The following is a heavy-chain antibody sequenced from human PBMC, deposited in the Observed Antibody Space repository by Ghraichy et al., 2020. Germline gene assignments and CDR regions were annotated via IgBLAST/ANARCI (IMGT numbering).Heavy chain of an antibody. V-gene: IGHV4-59*01. D-gene: IGHD3-16*02. CDR1: GDSISGYF. CDR2: IYYSGST. J-gene: IGHJ6*02. CDR3: AREKSSGMDV. Sequence: SETLSLTCTVSGDSISGYFWNWIRQPPGKGLEWIGYIYYSGSTNYSPSLKSRATISVDTSKNQFSLKLSSVTAADTAVYYWAREKSSGMDVWGQGTTVTVPS.